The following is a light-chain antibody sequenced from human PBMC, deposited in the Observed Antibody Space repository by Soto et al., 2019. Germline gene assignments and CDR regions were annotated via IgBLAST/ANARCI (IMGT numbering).Light chain of an antibody. CDR1: QSLLHSSNNKNY. Sequence: DIVMTQSPDSLAVSLGERATTNCKSSQSLLHSSNNKNYLAWYQQKPGQPPKLLIYWASTRESGVPDRFSGSGSRTDFTLTISSLQAEDVAVYYCQPYYPIPWTFGQGTKVGVK. CDR2: WAS. CDR3: QPYYPIPWT. V-gene: IGKV4-1*01. J-gene: IGKJ1*01.